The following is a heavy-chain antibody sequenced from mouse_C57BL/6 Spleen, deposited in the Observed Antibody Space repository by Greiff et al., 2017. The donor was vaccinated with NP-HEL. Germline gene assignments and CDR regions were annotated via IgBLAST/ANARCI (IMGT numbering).Heavy chain of an antibody. CDR1: GFNIKDDY. J-gene: IGHJ2*01. CDR3: TTGGYGSTYFDY. Sequence: VQLQQSGAELVRPGASVKLSCTASGFNIKDDYMHWVKQRSEQGLEWIGWIDPENGDTEYASKFQGKATITADTSSNTAYLQLSSLTSEDTAVYYCTTGGYGSTYFDYWGQGTTLTVSS. D-gene: IGHD1-1*01. V-gene: IGHV14-4*01. CDR2: IDPENGDT.